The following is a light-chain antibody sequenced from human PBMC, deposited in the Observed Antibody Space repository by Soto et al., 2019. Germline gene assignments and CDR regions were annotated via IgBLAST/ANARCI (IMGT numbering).Light chain of an antibody. CDR2: GAS. CDR3: LQHNNWWT. Sequence: EIVMTQSPATLSVSPGERATLSCRASQSVSSNLVWYQQKPGQAPRLLIYGASSRATGVPVRFSGSGSGTAFTLTINSLQSDDFAVYYCLQHNNWWTFGQGTKVEVK. J-gene: IGKJ1*01. V-gene: IGKV3-15*01. CDR1: QSVSSN.